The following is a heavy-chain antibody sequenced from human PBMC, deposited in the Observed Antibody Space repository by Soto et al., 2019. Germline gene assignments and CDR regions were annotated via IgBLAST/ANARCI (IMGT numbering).Heavy chain of an antibody. CDR3: ARVRSSGWYDYYGMDV. D-gene: IGHD6-19*01. CDR1: GFTFSSYA. Sequence: GGSLRLSCAASGFTFSSYAMHWVRQAPGKGLEYVSAISSNGGSTYYANSVKGRFTISRDNSKNTLYLQMGSLRAEDMAVYYCARVRSSGWYDYYGMDVWGQGTTVTVSS. V-gene: IGHV3-64*01. J-gene: IGHJ6*02. CDR2: ISSNGGST.